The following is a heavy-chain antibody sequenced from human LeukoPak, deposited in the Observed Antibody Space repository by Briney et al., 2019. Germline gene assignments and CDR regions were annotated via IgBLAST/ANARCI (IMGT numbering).Heavy chain of an antibody. CDR1: GYSISSGYY. V-gene: IGHV4-38-2*01. D-gene: IGHD6-19*01. J-gene: IGHJ4*02. CDR2: IYHSGST. CDR3: ARHSSIRSPFVY. Sequence: PSETLSLTCAVSGYSISSGYYWGWIQQPPGKGLEWIGSIYHSGSTYYNPSLKSRVTISVDTSKNQFSLKLSSVTAADTAVYYCARHSSIRSPFVYWGQGTRVTVSS.